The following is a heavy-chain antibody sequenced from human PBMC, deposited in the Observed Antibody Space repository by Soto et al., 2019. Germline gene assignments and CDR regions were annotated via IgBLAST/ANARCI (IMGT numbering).Heavy chain of an antibody. V-gene: IGHV1-24*01. J-gene: IGHJ3*02. CDR3: AVRYYDSGGYYGNAFDI. CDR1: GYTLTELS. Sequence: ASVKVSCKVSGYTLTELSMHWVRQAPGKGLEWMGGFDPEDGETIYAQKFQGRVTMTEDTSTDTAYMELSSLRSEDTAVYYCAVRYYDSGGYYGNAFDIWGQGTMVTVSS. D-gene: IGHD3-22*01. CDR2: FDPEDGET.